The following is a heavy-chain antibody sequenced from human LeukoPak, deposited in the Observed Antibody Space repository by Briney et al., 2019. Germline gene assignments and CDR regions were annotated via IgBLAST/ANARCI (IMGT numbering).Heavy chain of an antibody. Sequence: SETLSLTCTVSGGSISSYYWSWIRQPPGKGLEWIGYIYYSGSTNYNPSLKSRVTISVDTSKNQFSLKLSSVTAADTAVYYCARGAHYYYDSSGPADYWGQGTLVTVSS. CDR1: GGSISSYY. J-gene: IGHJ4*02. V-gene: IGHV4-59*08. CDR2: IYYSGST. CDR3: ARGAHYYYDSSGPADY. D-gene: IGHD3-22*01.